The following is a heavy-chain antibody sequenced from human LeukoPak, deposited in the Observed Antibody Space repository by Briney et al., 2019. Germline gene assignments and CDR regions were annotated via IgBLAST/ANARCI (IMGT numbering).Heavy chain of an antibody. J-gene: IGHJ5*02. CDR2: ISGSGGST. CDR1: GFTFSSYA. CDR3: AKGTYSSSWYENWFDP. V-gene: IGHV3-23*01. D-gene: IGHD6-13*01. Sequence: PGGSLRLPCAASGFTFSSYAMSWVRQAPGKGLEWVSAISGSGGSTYYADSVKGRFTISRDNSKNTLYLQVNSLRAEDTAVYYCAKGTYSSSWYENWFDPWGQGTLVTVSS.